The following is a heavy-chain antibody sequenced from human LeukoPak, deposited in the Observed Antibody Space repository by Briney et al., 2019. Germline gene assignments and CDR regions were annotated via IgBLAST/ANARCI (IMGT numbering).Heavy chain of an antibody. J-gene: IGHJ4*02. CDR2: LYYTGSYTGTT. V-gene: IGHV4-59*04. CDR3: VGEEYGTGSYYKSSD. D-gene: IGHD3-10*01. Sequence: SETLSLTCTVSGGSISSYYWTWIRQPPGKGLEWIGSLYYTGSYTGTTYYNPSLESRVTVSVDTSKNLCSLKLTSVTAADTALYYCVGEEYGTGSYYKSSDWGQGTLVTVSS. CDR1: GGSISSYY.